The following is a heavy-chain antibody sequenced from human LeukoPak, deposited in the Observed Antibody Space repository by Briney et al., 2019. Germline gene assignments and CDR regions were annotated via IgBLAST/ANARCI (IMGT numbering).Heavy chain of an antibody. D-gene: IGHD6-19*01. CDR2: IYTSGST. Sequence: SETLSLTCTVSGGSISSYYWSWIRQPAGKGLEWIGRIYTSGSTNYNPSLKSRATISIDTSKNQFSLKVTSVTAADTAVYYCAREYTLYRSGWFLDYWGQGTVVAVSS. CDR3: AREYTLYRSGWFLDY. V-gene: IGHV4-4*07. CDR1: GGSISSYY. J-gene: IGHJ4*02.